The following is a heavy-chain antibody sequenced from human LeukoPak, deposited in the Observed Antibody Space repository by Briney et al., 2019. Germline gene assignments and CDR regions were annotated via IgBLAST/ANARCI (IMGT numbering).Heavy chain of an antibody. CDR3: ARDRDYVIPPFDY. Sequence: PGGSLRLSCAASGFTFTRYWMSWVRQAPGKGLEWVAGIKQDGSEKHYVDSVKGRFTISRDNAKNSVYLQMNSLSDDDTAVYYCARDRDYVIPPFDYWGQGILVTVSS. D-gene: IGHD4-17*01. V-gene: IGHV3-7*01. CDR1: GFTFTRYW. J-gene: IGHJ4*02. CDR2: IKQDGSEK.